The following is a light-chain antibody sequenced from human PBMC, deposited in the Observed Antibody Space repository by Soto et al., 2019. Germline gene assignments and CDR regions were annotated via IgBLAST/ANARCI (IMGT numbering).Light chain of an antibody. Sequence: EIVFTESLGTLSLTPGEKDPLSCRASQSVSSTYVAWYQQKSGQAPRLLIYGASSRATGIPDRFSGSGSGTDFTLTISRLEPEDFAVYYCHQYVSSWTFGQGSKVDIK. V-gene: IGKV3-20*01. J-gene: IGKJ1*01. CDR3: HQYVSSWT. CDR1: QSVSSTY. CDR2: GAS.